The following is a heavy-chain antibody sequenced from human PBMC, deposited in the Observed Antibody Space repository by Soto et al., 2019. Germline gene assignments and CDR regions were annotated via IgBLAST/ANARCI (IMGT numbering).Heavy chain of an antibody. CDR2: ISGSGGST. V-gene: IGHV3-23*01. CDR1: GFTFSSYA. D-gene: IGHD3-22*01. Sequence: GSLRLSCAASGFTFSSYAMSWVRQAPGKGLEWVSAISGSGGSTYYADSVKGRFTISRDNSKNTLYLQMNSLRAEDTAVYYCAKSGYYDSSGYLPSYYYYYGMDVWGQGTTVTVSS. CDR3: AKSGYYDSSGYLPSYYYYYGMDV. J-gene: IGHJ6*02.